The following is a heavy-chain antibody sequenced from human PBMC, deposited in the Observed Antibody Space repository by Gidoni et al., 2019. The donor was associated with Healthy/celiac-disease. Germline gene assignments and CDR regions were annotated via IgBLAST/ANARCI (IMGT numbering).Heavy chain of an antibody. CDR2: ISSSSSYI. J-gene: IGHJ4*02. CDR1: GFTFRSYS. V-gene: IGHV3-21*01. Sequence: VQLVESGGGLVKPGGSLRLSCAASGFTFRSYSMNWVRQAPGKGLEWVSSISSSSSYIDYADSVKGRFTISRDNAKNSLYLQMNSLRAEDTAVYYCARESGYYFDYWGQGTLVTVSS. D-gene: IGHD3-3*01. CDR3: ARESGYYFDY.